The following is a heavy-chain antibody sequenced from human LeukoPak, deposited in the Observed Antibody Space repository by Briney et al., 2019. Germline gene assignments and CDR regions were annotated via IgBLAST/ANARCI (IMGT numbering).Heavy chain of an antibody. V-gene: IGHV4-34*01. CDR2: INHNGST. J-gene: IGHJ6*03. D-gene: IGHD1-7*01. CDR3: ARSEYNWNYLNYYYYYMDV. CDR1: GGSFSGYY. Sequence: SETLSLTCAVYGGSFSGYYWSWIRQPPGKGLEWIGEINHNGSTNYNPSLKSRVTISVDTSKNQFSLKLSSVTAADTAVYYCARSEYNWNYLNYYYYYMDVWGKGTTVTVSS.